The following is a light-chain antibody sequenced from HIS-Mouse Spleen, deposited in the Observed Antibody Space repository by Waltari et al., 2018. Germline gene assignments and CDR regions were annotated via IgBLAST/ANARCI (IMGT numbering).Light chain of an antibody. CDR2: DVS. Sequence: QSALTQPASVSGSPGQSITISCTGTSSDVGGYNYVSWYQQHPGKAPKLMIYDVSNRPSGGSNRFSGSKSGNTASLTISGRQAEDEADYYCSSYTSSSFNVVVGGGTKLTVL. J-gene: IGLJ2*01. CDR1: SSDVGGYNY. CDR3: SSYTSSSFNVV. V-gene: IGLV2-14*03.